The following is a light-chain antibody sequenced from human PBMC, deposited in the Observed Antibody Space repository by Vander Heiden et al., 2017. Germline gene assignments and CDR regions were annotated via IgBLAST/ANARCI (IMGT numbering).Light chain of an antibody. J-gene: IGKJ2*01. CDR2: DAS. Sequence: EIKMTNSPSTLSASVGDRVTITCRASQSISSWLAWYQQKPGKAPKLLIYDASSLESGVPSRFSGSGSGTEFTLTISSLQPDDFATYYCQRENSYSNTFGQGTKLEIK. CDR3: QRENSYSNT. CDR1: QSISSW. V-gene: IGKV1-5*01.